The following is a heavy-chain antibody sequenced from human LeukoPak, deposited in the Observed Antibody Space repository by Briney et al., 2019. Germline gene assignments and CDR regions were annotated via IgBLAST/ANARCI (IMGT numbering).Heavy chain of an antibody. D-gene: IGHD5-18*01. CDR1: GYNFNDYW. V-gene: IGHV5-51*01. CDR2: IYPGEFDI. CDR3: ARQRYSYGYADY. J-gene: IGHJ4*02. Sequence: KDGESLKISCKGSGYNFNDYWIGWVRQIPGKGLEWVGLIYPGEFDIRYSPSFQGQVTISADKSISTAYLQWKSLKASDTAMYYCARQRYSYGYADYWGQGTLATVSS.